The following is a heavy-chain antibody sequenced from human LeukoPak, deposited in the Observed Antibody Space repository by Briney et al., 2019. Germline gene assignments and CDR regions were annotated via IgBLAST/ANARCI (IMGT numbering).Heavy chain of an antibody. V-gene: IGHV4-4*07. J-gene: IGHJ6*03. CDR3: ARGLEQGLVSYYYYMDV. CDR2: IYTSGST. D-gene: IGHD6-19*01. Sequence: SETLSLTCTVSGGSLSSYYWSCIRQPAGKGLECIGRIYTSGSTNYNPSLKSRVTMSVDTSNNHCSLKTSSVTAADTAVHSCARGLEQGLVSYYYYMDVWGKGTTVTVSS. CDR1: GGSLSSYY.